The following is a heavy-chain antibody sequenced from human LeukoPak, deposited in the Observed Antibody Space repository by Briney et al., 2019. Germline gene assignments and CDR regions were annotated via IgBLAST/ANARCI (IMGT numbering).Heavy chain of an antibody. CDR3: ARDYYGSGSYYTFDY. J-gene: IGHJ4*02. D-gene: IGHD3-10*01. CDR2: INPNSGGT. CDR1: GYTFTGYY. Sequence: ASVKVSCKASGYTFTGYYMHWVRQAPGQGLEWMGWINPNSGGTNYAQKFQGRVTMTRDTSISTAYMELSRLRSDDTAVYYCARDYYGSGSYYTFDYWSQGTLVTVSS. V-gene: IGHV1-2*02.